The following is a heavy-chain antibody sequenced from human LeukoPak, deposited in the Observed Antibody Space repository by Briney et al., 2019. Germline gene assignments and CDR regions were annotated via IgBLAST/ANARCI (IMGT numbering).Heavy chain of an antibody. CDR3: ARALYSDSSGYYPGLDH. D-gene: IGHD3-22*01. Sequence: SVKVSCKASGYTFNSYGFSWVRQAPGQGLEWVGWISNYNGDTRYAQKFQGRVTMTTDTSTRTSNMELRNLGSDDTAVYYCARALYSDSSGYYPGLDHWGQGTLVTVS. CDR2: ISNYNGDT. V-gene: IGHV1-18*01. J-gene: IGHJ4*02. CDR1: GYTFNSYG.